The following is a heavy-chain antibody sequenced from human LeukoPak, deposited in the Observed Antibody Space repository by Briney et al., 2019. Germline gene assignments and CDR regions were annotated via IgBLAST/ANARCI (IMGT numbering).Heavy chain of an antibody. Sequence: GGSLRLSCAASGFTFSSYAMSWVRQAPGKGLEWVSAISGSGGSTYYADSVKGRFTISRDNSKNTLYLQMNSLRAEDTGVYYCAKGGYYDSSGYYPAYYFDYWGQGTLVTVSS. J-gene: IGHJ4*02. D-gene: IGHD3-22*01. CDR1: GFTFSSYA. V-gene: IGHV3-23*01. CDR2: ISGSGGST. CDR3: AKGGYYDSSGYYPAYYFDY.